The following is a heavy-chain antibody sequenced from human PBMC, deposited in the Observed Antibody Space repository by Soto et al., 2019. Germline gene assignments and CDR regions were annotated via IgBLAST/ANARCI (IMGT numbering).Heavy chain of an antibody. CDR2: IYPGDSDT. CDR1: GYRFTSYC. V-gene: IGHV5-51*01. Sequence: PAESLRTSCKVPGYRFTSYCIGWVLQMPGKGLECVGVIYPGDSDTRYSPPFEGQVTISTDNSITTAYLQWSSLKASDTGTYYCARGDWYHDILTGYLPYHFDYWGHGTLVTSPQ. CDR3: ARGDWYHDILTGYLPYHFDY. J-gene: IGHJ4*01. D-gene: IGHD3-9*01.